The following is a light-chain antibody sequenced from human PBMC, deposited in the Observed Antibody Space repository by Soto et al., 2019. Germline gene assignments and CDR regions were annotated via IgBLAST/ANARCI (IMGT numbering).Light chain of an antibody. CDR2: SNN. CDR1: SSNLGAGYD. Sequence: QLVLTQPPSVSGAPGQRVTISCTGNSSNLGAGYDVHWYQQLPGTAPKLLIYSNNQRPSGVPDRFSGSKSGTSATLAISGLRSEDEAHYYCAAWDNNLSGWVFGGGTKVTVL. CDR3: AAWDNNLSGWV. V-gene: IGLV1-47*02. J-gene: IGLJ3*02.